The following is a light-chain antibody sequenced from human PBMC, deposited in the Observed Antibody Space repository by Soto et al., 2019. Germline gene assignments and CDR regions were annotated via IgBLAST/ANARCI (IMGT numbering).Light chain of an antibody. Sequence: QSALTQPASVSGSPGQSITISCTGTSSDVGGYNYVSWYQQHPDKAPKLMIYEVTNRPSGVSFRFSVSKSGNTASLTISGIQPEDEAAYYCSSYTSTSTLYVFGTGTKVTVL. CDR3: SSYTSTSTLYV. CDR1: SSDVGGYNY. J-gene: IGLJ1*01. V-gene: IGLV2-14*01. CDR2: EVT.